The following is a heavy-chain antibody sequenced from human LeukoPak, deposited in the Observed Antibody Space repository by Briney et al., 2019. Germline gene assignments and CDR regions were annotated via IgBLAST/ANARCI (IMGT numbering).Heavy chain of an antibody. V-gene: IGHV1-18*04. J-gene: IGHJ6*03. CDR3: ARMIVVVPAATNYYYYYYMDV. CDR1: GYTFTNYY. CDR2: ISAYNGNT. Sequence: GASVKVSCKASGYTFTNYYIHWVRQAPGQGLEWMGWISAYNGNTNYAQKLQGRVTMTTDTSTSTAYMELRSLRSDDTAAYYCARMIVVVPAATNYYYYYYMDVWGKGTTVTVSS. D-gene: IGHD2-2*01.